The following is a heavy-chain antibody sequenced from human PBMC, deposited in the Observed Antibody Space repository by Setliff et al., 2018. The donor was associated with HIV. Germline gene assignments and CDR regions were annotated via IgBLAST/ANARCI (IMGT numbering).Heavy chain of an antibody. J-gene: IGHJ6*02. D-gene: IGHD2-15*01. CDR3: VREGHCVGVKCYSTDV. V-gene: IGHV1-46*01. CDR2: VKPNDGAS. Sequence: ASVKVSCKASGFTLTFYYMHWVRQAPGQGLEWMGMVKPNDGASTHAQNFQGRVTMTRDTSTSTVYMELSRLRSEDTAVYYCVREGHCVGVKCYSTDVWGQGTTVTVSS. CDR1: GFTLTFYY.